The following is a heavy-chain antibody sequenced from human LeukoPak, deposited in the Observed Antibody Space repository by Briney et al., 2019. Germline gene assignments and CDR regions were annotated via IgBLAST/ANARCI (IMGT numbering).Heavy chain of an antibody. CDR2: VNADGGNT. CDR3: TKRVKYGGTWDHFAD. D-gene: IGHD1-26*01. V-gene: IGHV3-23*01. Sequence: GGSLRLSCAASGLTFDNYRMSWVRQAPGKGLEWVSTVNADGGNTYYADSVKGRFTISRDNSKSTLILQMNSLRVEDTALYYCTKRVKYGGTWDHFADWGQGTLVTVSS. J-gene: IGHJ4*02. CDR1: GLTFDNYR.